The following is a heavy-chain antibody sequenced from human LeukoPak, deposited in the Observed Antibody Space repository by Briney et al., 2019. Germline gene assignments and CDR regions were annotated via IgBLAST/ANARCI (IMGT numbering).Heavy chain of an antibody. J-gene: IGHJ4*02. D-gene: IGHD3-22*01. Sequence: KAGGSLRLSCAASGFSFSDTWMHWVRQAPGKGLEWVGRIKSKTDGGTTDYAAPVKGRFTISRDDSKNTLYLQMNSLKTEDTAVYYCTTRHYYDSSGLRDYWGQGTLVTVSS. V-gene: IGHV3-15*01. CDR1: GFSFSDTW. CDR3: TTRHYYDSSGLRDY. CDR2: IKSKTDGGTT.